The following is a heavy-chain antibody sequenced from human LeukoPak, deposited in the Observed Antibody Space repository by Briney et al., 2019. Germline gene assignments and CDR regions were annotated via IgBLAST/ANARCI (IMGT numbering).Heavy chain of an antibody. V-gene: IGHV4-34*01. J-gene: IGHJ4*02. Sequence: SETLSLTCAVYGGSFSGYYWSWIRQPPGKGLEWIGEINHSGSTNYNPSLKSRVTISVDTSKNQFSLKLSSVTAADTAVYYCASASQTPTGIRASDYWGQGTLVTVSS. CDR1: GGSFSGYY. CDR3: ASASQTPTGIRASDY. CDR2: INHSGST. D-gene: IGHD3-10*01.